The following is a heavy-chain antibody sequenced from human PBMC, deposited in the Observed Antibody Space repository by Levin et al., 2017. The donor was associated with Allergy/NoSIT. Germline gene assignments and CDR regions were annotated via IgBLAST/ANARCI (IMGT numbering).Heavy chain of an antibody. V-gene: IGHV3-7*01. CDR2: IKQDGSEK. D-gene: IGHD6-19*01. CDR3: ARDHFAWYSSASFDY. CDR1: GFTFSSYW. Sequence: GGSLRLSCAASGFTFSSYWMSWVRQAPGKGLEWVANIKQDGSEKYYVDSVKGRFTISRDNAKNSLYLQMNSLRAEDTAVYYCARDHFAWYSSASFDYWGQGTLVTVSS. J-gene: IGHJ4*02.